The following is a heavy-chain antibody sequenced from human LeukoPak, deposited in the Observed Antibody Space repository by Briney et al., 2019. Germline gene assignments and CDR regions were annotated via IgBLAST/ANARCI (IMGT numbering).Heavy chain of an antibody. CDR1: GGSISSSNW. Sequence: SGTLSLTCAVSGGSISSSNWWSWVRQPPGKGLEWIGEIYHSGSTNYNPSLKSRVTISVDKSKNQFSLKLSSVTAADTAVYYCARAVLDYSTLYYFDYWGQGTLVTVSS. CDR3: ARAVLDYSTLYYFDY. D-gene: IGHD4-11*01. V-gene: IGHV4-4*02. CDR2: IYHSGST. J-gene: IGHJ4*02.